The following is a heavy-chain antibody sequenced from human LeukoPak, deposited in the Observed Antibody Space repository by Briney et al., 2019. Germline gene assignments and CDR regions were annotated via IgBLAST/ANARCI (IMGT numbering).Heavy chain of an antibody. CDR2: INLDGRGT. CDR1: GFMLRSYW. D-gene: IGHD7-27*01. J-gene: IGHJ4*02. Sequence: PGGSLTLSCAASGFMLRSYWIHWVGQAPGKGLTGVSRINLDGRGTTYADSLRGRFTISRDNAKKRLYPQTERWRAGDTAGYYCATDLTGEEDYWGQGTLVTVSS. V-gene: IGHV3-74*01. CDR3: ATDLTGEEDY.